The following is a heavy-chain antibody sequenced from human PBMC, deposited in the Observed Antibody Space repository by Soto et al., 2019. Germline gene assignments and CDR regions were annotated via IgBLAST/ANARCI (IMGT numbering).Heavy chain of an antibody. CDR1: GDSISTFY. D-gene: IGHD3-3*01. V-gene: IGHV4-59*01. Sequence: SETLSLTCIVSGDSISTFYWSWIRQPPGKGLEWIGNVFDRGSTNYNPSLKSPVTISAETSKSQISLKLRSVTAAYTAVYYCARARSRWTTLEYWGQGTLVTVSS. CDR2: VFDRGST. CDR3: ARARSRWTTLEY. J-gene: IGHJ4*02.